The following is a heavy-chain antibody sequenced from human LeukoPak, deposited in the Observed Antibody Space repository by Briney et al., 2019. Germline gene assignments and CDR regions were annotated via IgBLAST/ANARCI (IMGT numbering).Heavy chain of an antibody. CDR3: AKDADISVELVVITSFDS. Sequence: GGSLRLSCAASGFTFSSYGMSWVRQAPGKGLEWVSAISGSAGSTYYADSVKGRFTISRDNPKNMLYLQMNSLRAEDTALYYCAKDADISVELVVITSFDSWGQGTLVTVSS. V-gene: IGHV3-23*01. CDR2: ISGSAGST. D-gene: IGHD3-22*01. CDR1: GFTFSSYG. J-gene: IGHJ4*02.